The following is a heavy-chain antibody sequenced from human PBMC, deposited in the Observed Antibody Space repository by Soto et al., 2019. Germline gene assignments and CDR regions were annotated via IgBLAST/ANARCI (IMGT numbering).Heavy chain of an antibody. V-gene: IGHV1-2*02. Sequence: ASVKVSCKASGYTFSGFYMHWVRQAPGQGLEWMGWINPNSGGTKSAEKFQGRVTMTRDTSISTAYMELSRLTSDDTAVYYCASAAVTGTAGLDYWGQGALVTVSS. J-gene: IGHJ4*02. D-gene: IGHD6-19*01. CDR2: INPNSGGT. CDR1: GYTFSGFY. CDR3: ASAAVTGTAGLDY.